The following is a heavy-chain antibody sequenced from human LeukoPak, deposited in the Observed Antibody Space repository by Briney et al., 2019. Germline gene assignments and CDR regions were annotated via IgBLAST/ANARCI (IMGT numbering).Heavy chain of an antibody. CDR3: ARDNSVGDIAWWFDP. Sequence: ASVKVSCKASGYTFTSYAMHWVRQAPGQRLGWMGWINAGNGNTKYSQEFQGRVTITRDTSASTAYMELSSLRSEDTAVYYCARDNSVGDIAWWFDPWGQGTLVTVSS. V-gene: IGHV1-3*03. CDR2: INAGNGNT. CDR1: GYTFTSYA. J-gene: IGHJ5*02. D-gene: IGHD3-16*02.